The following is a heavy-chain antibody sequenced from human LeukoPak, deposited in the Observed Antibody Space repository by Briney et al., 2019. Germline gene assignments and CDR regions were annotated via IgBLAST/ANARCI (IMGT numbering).Heavy chain of an antibody. D-gene: IGHD5-12*01. V-gene: IGHV3-30*18. CDR2: ISYDGSNK. CDR1: GFTFSSYG. CDR3: ANTEALGYSGYDSYAFDI. J-gene: IGHJ3*02. Sequence: GGSLRLSCAASGFTFSSYGMHWVRQAPGKGLEWVAVISYDGSNKYYADSVKGRFTTSRDNSENTLYLQMNSLRAEDTAVYYCANTEALGYSGYDSYAFDIWGQGTMVTVSS.